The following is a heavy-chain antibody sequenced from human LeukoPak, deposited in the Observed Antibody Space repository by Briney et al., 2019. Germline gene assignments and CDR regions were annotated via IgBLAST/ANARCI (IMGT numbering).Heavy chain of an antibody. Sequence: ASVTVSCKASGYTFTGYYMHWVRQAPGQGLEWMGWINPNSGGTNYAQKFQGRVTMTRDTSISTAYMELSRLRSDDTAVYYRARSSQIGYSSGWYNWFDPWGQGTLVTVSS. CDR2: INPNSGGT. CDR1: GYTFTGYY. D-gene: IGHD6-19*01. CDR3: ARSSQIGYSSGWYNWFDP. J-gene: IGHJ5*02. V-gene: IGHV1-2*02.